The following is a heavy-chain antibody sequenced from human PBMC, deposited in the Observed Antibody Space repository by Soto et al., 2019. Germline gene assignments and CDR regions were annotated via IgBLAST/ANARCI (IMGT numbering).Heavy chain of an antibody. V-gene: IGHV4-30-2*01. CDR3: ARDLHDYGDWYFDL. Sequence: QLQLQESGSGLVKPSQTLSLTCAVSGGSISSGGYSWSWIRQPPGKGLEWIGYIYHSGSTYYNPSLKSRVTISVDRSKNQFSLKLSSVTAADTAVYYCARDLHDYGDWYFDLWGRGTLVTVSS. CDR1: GGSISSGGYS. J-gene: IGHJ2*01. D-gene: IGHD4-17*01. CDR2: IYHSGST.